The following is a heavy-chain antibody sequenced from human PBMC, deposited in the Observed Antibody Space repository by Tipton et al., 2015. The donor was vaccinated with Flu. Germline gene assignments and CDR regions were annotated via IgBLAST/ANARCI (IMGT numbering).Heavy chain of an antibody. CDR3: ARRYGPSGGWFDP. J-gene: IGHJ5*02. CDR1: GYTFTGYY. Sequence: QLVQSGAEVKKPGASVKVSCKASGYTFTGYYMHWVRQAPGQGLEWMGRINPNSGGTNYAQKFQGRVTMTRDTSISTAYMELSRLRSDDTAVYYCARRYGPSGGWFDPWGQGTLVTVPS. V-gene: IGHV1-2*06. CDR2: INPNSGGT. D-gene: IGHD5-18*01.